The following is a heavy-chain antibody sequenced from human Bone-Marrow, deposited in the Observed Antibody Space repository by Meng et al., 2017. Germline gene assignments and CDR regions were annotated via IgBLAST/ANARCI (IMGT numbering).Heavy chain of an antibody. CDR2: INHSGST. Sequence: QAQLQHSGAGLLKPSETLSLTCVVSGGSFSNYYWSWIRQPPGKGLEWIGEINHSGSTNYNPSLEGRATISVDTSQNNLSLRLSSVTAADSAVYYCARGPTTMAHDFDYWGQGTLVTVSS. J-gene: IGHJ4*02. CDR1: GGSFSNYY. CDR3: ARGPTTMAHDFDY. D-gene: IGHD4-11*01. V-gene: IGHV4-34*01.